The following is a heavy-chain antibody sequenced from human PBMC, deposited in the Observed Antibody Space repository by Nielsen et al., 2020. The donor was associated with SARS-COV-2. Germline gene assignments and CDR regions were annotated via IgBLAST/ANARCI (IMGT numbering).Heavy chain of an antibody. CDR1: GGSISSYY. J-gene: IGHJ5*02. CDR3: AREDVDTAMVLS. CDR2: IYYSGST. D-gene: IGHD5-18*01. V-gene: IGHV4-59*13. Sequence: SETLSLTCTASGGSISSYYWSWIRQPPGKGLEWIGYIYYSGSTNYNPSLKSRVSISVDTSKNQFSLKLSSVTAADTAVYYCAREDVDTAMVLSWGQGTPVTVSS.